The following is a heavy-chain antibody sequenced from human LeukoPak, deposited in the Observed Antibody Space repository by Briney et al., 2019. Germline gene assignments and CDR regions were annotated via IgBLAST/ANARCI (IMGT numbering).Heavy chain of an antibody. CDR3: ARDFASIGAK. D-gene: IGHD6-6*01. CDR2: ISGSGGST. CDR1: GFTFSSYG. Sequence: GGSLRLSCAASGFTFSSYGMHWVRQAPGKGLEWVSTISGSGGSTYYADSVKGRFTISRDNSKNTLYLQMNSLRAEDTAVYYCARDFASIGAKWGQGTLVTVSS. J-gene: IGHJ4*02. V-gene: IGHV3-23*01.